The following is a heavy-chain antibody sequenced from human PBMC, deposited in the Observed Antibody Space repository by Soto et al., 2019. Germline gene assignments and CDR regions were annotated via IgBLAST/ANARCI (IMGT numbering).Heavy chain of an antibody. CDR3: ARVRTTVFDY. CDR1: GGSVSSGSYY. J-gene: IGHJ4*02. D-gene: IGHD4-4*01. CDR2: IYYSGST. Sequence: SETLSLTCTVSGGSVSSGSYYWSWIRQPPGKGLEWIGYIYYSGSTNYNPSLKSRVTISVDTSKNQFSLKLSSVTAADTAVYYCARVRTTVFDYWGQGTLVTVSS. V-gene: IGHV4-61*01.